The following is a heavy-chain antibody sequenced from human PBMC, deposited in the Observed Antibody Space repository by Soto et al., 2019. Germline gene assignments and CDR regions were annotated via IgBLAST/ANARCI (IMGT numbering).Heavy chain of an antibody. CDR3: TTETSIVVVTAKTL. D-gene: IGHD2-21*02. V-gene: IGHV3-15*07. J-gene: IGHJ4*02. Sequence: GLEWVGRIKSKTDGGTTDYAAPVKGRFTISRDDSKNTLYLQMNSLKTEDTAVYYCTTETSIVVVTAKTLWGQGTLVTVSS. CDR2: IKSKTDGGTT.